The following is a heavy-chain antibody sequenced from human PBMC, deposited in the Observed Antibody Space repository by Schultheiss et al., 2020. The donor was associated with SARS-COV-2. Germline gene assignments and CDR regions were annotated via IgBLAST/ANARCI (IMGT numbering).Heavy chain of an antibody. V-gene: IGHV3-23*01. J-gene: IGHJ3*02. CDR3: ARDYGYYDSSGYYYSAFDI. CDR1: GFTFSSYA. CDR2: ISGSGGST. D-gene: IGHD3-22*01. Sequence: GGSLRLSCAASGFTFSSYAMSWVRQAPGKGLEWVSAISGSGGSTYYADSVKGRFTISRDNSKNTLYLQMNSLRAEDTAVYYCARDYGYYDSSGYYYSAFDIWGQGTMVTVSS.